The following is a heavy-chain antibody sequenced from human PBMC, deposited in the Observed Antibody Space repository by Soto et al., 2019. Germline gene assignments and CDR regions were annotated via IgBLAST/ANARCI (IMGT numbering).Heavy chain of an antibody. Sequence: LRLSCAASGFTFSGSAMHWVRQASGKGLEWVGRIRSKANSYATAYAASVKGRFTISRDDSKNTAYLQMNSLKTEDTAVYYCTRPRAYSGYDRTTYYYYGMDVWRQGTTVTVSS. V-gene: IGHV3-73*01. CDR3: TRPRAYSGYDRTTYYYYGMDV. CDR2: IRSKANSYAT. J-gene: IGHJ6*02. D-gene: IGHD5-12*01. CDR1: GFTFSGSA.